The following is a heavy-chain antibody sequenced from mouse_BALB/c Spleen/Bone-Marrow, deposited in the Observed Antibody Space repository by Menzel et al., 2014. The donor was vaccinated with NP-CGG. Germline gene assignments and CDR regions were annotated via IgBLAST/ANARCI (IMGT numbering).Heavy chain of an antibody. Sequence: EVQLQQSGPELVKPGASVKVSCKASGYAFTSYNMYWMKRSHGKSLEWIGYIDPYNGGTSYNQKFKGKATLTVDKSSXTAYMHLNSLTSEDSAVYYCARQKTIYYGNYFDYWGQGTTLTVSS. D-gene: IGHD2-1*01. CDR3: ARQKTIYYGNYFDY. V-gene: IGHV1S135*01. CDR1: GYAFTSYN. J-gene: IGHJ2*01. CDR2: IDPYNGGT.